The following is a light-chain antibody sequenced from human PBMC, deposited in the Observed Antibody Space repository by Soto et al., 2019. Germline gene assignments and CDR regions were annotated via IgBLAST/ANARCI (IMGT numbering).Light chain of an antibody. Sequence: QSVLTQPASVSGSPGQSITISCTGTSSDVGGYNYVSWYQQHPGKAPKLMIYDVSNRPSGVSNRFSGSKSGNTASLTIFGFQAEDEADYYCNSYTGSSTPYVFGTGTKVPVL. CDR1: SSDVGGYNY. V-gene: IGLV2-14*01. J-gene: IGLJ1*01. CDR3: NSYTGSSTPYV. CDR2: DVS.